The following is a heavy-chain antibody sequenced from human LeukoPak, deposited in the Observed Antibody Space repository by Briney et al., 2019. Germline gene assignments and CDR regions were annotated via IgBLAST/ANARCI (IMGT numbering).Heavy chain of an antibody. CDR1: GYTFTGYY. J-gene: IGHJ6*02. Sequence: ASVKVSCKASGYTFTGYYMHWVRQAPGQGLEWMGWINPNSGGTNYAQKFQGWVTMTRDTSISTAYMELSRLRSDDTAVYYCARDGGGWYGDYYYGMDVWGQGTTVTVSS. D-gene: IGHD6-19*01. CDR3: ARDGGGWYGDYYYGMDV. CDR2: INPNSGGT. V-gene: IGHV1-2*04.